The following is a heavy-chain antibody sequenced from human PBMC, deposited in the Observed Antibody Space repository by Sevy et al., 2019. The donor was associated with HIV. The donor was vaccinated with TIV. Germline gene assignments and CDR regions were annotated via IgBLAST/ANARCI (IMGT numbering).Heavy chain of an antibody. D-gene: IGHD3-22*01. CDR3: ARATYYYDTSGPYFFDF. CDR2: ITSSGSTK. CDR1: GFIFSNYE. Sequence: GGSLRLSCIASGFIFSNYEMNWVRQAPGKGLEWVSYITSSGSTKHYADSVKGRCTISRDNGKNSIYLQMNSLRAEDTAVYYCARATYYYDTSGPYFFDFWGQGTLVTVSS. V-gene: IGHV3-48*03. J-gene: IGHJ4*02.